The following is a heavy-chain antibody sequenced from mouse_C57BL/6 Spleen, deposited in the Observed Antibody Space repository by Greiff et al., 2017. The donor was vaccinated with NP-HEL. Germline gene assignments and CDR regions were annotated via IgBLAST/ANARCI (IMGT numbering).Heavy chain of an antibody. V-gene: IGHV1-52*01. Sequence: QVQLQQPGAELVRPGSSVKLSCKASGYTFTSYWMHWVKQRPIQGLEWIGNIDPSDSETHYNQKFKDKASLTVDKSSSTAYMQLSSLTSEDSAVYYYARYVYYDAMDYWGPGTSGTVSS. J-gene: IGHJ4*01. CDR2: IDPSDSET. CDR3: ARYVYYDAMDY. CDR1: GYTFTSYW.